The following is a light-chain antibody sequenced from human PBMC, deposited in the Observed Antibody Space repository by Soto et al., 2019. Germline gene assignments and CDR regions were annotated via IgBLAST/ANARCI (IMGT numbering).Light chain of an antibody. V-gene: IGKV3-15*01. Sequence: EIVMTQSPATLSVSPGDGATLSCRASQSVSSNLAWYQQKPGQAPRLLILGASTRATGFPARFSGSGSGTEFSLTISALQSEDFAIYYCQQYSNWSLTFGGGTKVDIK. CDR2: GAS. CDR1: QSVSSN. CDR3: QQYSNWSLT. J-gene: IGKJ4*01.